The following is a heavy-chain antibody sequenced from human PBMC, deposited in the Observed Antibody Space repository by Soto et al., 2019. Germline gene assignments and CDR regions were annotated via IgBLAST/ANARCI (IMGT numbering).Heavy chain of an antibody. CDR1: DYNFKVYG. CDR3: ARAAYGENHLHDP. D-gene: IGHD3-10*01. CDR2: INVHDGNT. Sequence: QAQLTQSGPEVKKPGASVKVSCKASDYNFKVYGISWVRQTPGQGLEWMGWINVHDGNTNFGEKFKGRITFTTDKSTDTAQMALWTPRVVDTAMYYWARAAYGENHLHDPWGPRTQATVSS. V-gene: IGHV1-18*01. J-gene: IGHJ5*02.